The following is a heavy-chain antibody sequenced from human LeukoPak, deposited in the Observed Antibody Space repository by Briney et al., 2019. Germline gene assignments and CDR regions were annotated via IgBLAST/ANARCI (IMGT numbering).Heavy chain of an antibody. CDR1: GGSISSGPYF. J-gene: IGHJ4*02. CDR2: IYYSGST. Sequence: NPSETLSLTCSVSGGSISSGPYFWSWIRQSPGQGLEWIGSIYYSGSTYYNPSLKSRVTISVDTSKNQFSLKLSSVTAADTAVYYCARLGVTGDPGFNYWGQGTLVIVSS. CDR3: ARLGVTGDPGFNY. D-gene: IGHD7-27*01. V-gene: IGHV4-30-2*03.